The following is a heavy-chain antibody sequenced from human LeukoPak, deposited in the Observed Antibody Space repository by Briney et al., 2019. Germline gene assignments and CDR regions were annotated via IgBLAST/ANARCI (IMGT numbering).Heavy chain of an antibody. D-gene: IGHD2-2*02. V-gene: IGHV4-39*01. CDR2: IYYSGST. Sequence: SETLSLTCTVSGGSISSSSYYWGWIRQPPGKGLEWIGSIYYSGSTYYNPSLKSRVTISVDTSKNQFSLKLNSVTAADTAVYYCARCTSTSCYNFDYWGQGSLVTVSS. CDR3: ARCTSTSCYNFDY. CDR1: GGSISSSSYY. J-gene: IGHJ4*02.